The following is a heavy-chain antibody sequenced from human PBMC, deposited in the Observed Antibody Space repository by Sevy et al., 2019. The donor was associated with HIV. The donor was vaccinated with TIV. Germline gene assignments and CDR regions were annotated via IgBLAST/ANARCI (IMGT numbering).Heavy chain of an antibody. J-gene: IGHJ4*02. D-gene: IGHD3-22*01. CDR2: ISYDGSNK. CDR1: GFTFSSYG. CDR3: AKVLVEGYDSSSDYFDY. V-gene: IGHV3-30*18. Sequence: GGSLRLSCAASGFTFSSYGMHWVRQAPGKGLEWVAVISYDGSNKYYAHSVKGRFTISRDNSKNTLYLQMNRLRAEDTAVYYCAKVLVEGYDSSSDYFDYWGQGTLVTVSS.